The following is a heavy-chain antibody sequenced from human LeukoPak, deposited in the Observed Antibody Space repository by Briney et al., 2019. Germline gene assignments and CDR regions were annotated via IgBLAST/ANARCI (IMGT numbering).Heavy chain of an antibody. CDR1: GGSISTYY. J-gene: IGHJ4*02. CDR3: ARVVCGSSTSCYTDY. CDR2: FYYSGST. D-gene: IGHD2-2*02. V-gene: IGHV4-59*01. Sequence: SETLSLTCTVSGGSISTYYWNWIRQPPGKGLEWIAYFYYSGSTNYNPSLKSRVTISVDSSKNQFSLKLSSVTAADTAVYYCARVVCGSSTSCYTDYWGQGTLVTVSS.